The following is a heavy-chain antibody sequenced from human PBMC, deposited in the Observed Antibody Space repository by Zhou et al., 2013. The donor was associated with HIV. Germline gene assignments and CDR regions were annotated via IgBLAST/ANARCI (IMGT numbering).Heavy chain of an antibody. V-gene: IGHV4-4*07. CDR1: CLHQYFY. D-gene: IGHD3-3*01. Sequence: QVQLQESGPGLVKPSETPVPHLHCLWCLHQYFYWTWIRQPAGKGLEWIGRIFPSGTTKYNPSLKSRVTMSVDTSNSQFSLKLRSVTAADTAVYYCARSVNFWSGYLDSWGQGTLVTVSS. CDR2: IFPSGTT. J-gene: IGHJ4*02. CDR3: ARSVNFWSGYLDS.